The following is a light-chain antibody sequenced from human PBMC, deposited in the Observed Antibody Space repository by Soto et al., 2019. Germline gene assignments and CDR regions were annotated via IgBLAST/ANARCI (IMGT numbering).Light chain of an antibody. CDR2: EDI. V-gene: IGLV2-14*01. Sequence: ALTQPASVSGSPGQSIAISCAGTSSDIGTYNHVSWYQQHPGNAPQLIIYEDINRPSGLSSRFSGSKSGNTASLTISGLQAEDEADYFCCSYTTSSTLVCGTGTKVTVL. J-gene: IGLJ1*01. CDR3: CSYTTSSTLV. CDR1: SSDIGTYNH.